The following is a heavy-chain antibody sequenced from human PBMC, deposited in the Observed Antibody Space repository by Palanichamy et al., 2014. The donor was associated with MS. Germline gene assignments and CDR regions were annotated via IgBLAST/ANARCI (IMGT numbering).Heavy chain of an antibody. V-gene: IGHV1-18*01. CDR1: GYSFTNYG. CDR3: VRDVLLWFGPKDALDI. Sequence: QVQLMQSGGEVKKPGASVKVSCKSSGYSFTNYGISWVRQAPGQGLEWMGWISAENDNTNYAQKFQGRVTMTTNTSTSTVYMELRSLRSDDTAVYYCVRDVLLWFGPKDALDIWGQGTMVIVSS. CDR2: ISAENDNT. D-gene: IGHD3-10*01. J-gene: IGHJ3*02.